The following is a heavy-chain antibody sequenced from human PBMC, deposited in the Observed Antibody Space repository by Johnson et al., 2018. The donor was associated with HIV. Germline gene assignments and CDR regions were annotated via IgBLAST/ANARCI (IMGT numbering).Heavy chain of an antibody. Sequence: VQLVESGGGLVQPGGSLRLSCAASGFTFSSYWMHWVRQAPGKGLVWVSRINSDGSSTSYADSVKGRFTISRDNAKNTLYLQMNSLRAEDTAVYYCARGRAPQRASIPYYDDSSGRLIWGQGTMVTVSS. J-gene: IGHJ3*02. CDR2: INSDGSST. CDR1: GFTFSSYW. CDR3: ARGRAPQRASIPYYDDSSGRLI. V-gene: IGHV3-74*02. D-gene: IGHD3-22*01.